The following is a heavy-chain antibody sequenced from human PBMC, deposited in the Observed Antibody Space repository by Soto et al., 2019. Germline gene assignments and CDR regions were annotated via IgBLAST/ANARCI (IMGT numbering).Heavy chain of an antibody. CDR1: AGSITTSY. CDR3: ASSGIVGREVDTWFDP. D-gene: IGHD3-22*01. V-gene: IGHV4-59*01. CDR2: ISYRGST. J-gene: IGHJ5*02. Sequence: SETLSLTCTVSAGSITTSYWSWIRQPLGKALEWIGYISYRGSTNYNPSLKSRLTISIDTSKSQISLKLTSMTTADTAVYYCASSGIVGREVDTWFDPWGQGTLVTVSS.